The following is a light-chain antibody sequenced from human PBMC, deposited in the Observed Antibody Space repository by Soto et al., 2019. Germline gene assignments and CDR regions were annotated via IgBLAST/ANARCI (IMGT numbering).Light chain of an antibody. J-gene: IGKJ1*01. CDR2: KPS. Sequence: DIQMTQSPSTLSASVGDRVTITCRASQSISTWLAWYQQKPGQAPNLLIYKPSSLESGVPSRFSGSGAGTEFTLAISSLQPDDFATYYCEQYGTFSQGTKGDIK. CDR3: EQYGT. CDR1: QSISTW. V-gene: IGKV1-5*03.